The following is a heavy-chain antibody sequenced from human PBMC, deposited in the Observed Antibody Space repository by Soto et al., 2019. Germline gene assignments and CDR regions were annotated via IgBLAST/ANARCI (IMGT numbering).Heavy chain of an antibody. J-gene: IGHJ5*02. D-gene: IGHD1-20*01. V-gene: IGHV1-2*04. CDR1: GYTFTGDF. CDR2: INPNSGGT. CDR3: ARGITGNPDCFDP. Sequence: ASVKVSCKASGYTFTGDFLHWVRQAPGQGLEWMGWINPNSGGTKYAQKFQGWVTMTRDTSITTAYMELYRLTSDDTAVYYCARGITGNPDCFDPWGQGTLVTVSS.